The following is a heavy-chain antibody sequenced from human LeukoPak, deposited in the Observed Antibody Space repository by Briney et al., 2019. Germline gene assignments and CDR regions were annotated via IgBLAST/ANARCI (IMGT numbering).Heavy chain of an antibody. D-gene: IGHD1-26*01. J-gene: IGHJ3*02. CDR2: IDYSGTT. Sequence: SETLSLTCTVSGGSISSYYWSWIRQPPGKGLEWIGYIDYSGTTNYNPSLKSRVTISIDTSSNQFSLNLTSVTAADTAMYYCAKVGYIVGASGAFNIWGQGTMVTVSS. CDR1: GGSISSYY. V-gene: IGHV4-59*08. CDR3: AKVGYIVGASGAFNI.